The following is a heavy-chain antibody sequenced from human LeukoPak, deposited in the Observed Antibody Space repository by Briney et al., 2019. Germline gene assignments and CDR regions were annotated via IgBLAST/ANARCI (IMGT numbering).Heavy chain of an antibody. CDR2: INHSGST. V-gene: IGHV4-34*01. D-gene: IGHD6-6*01. J-gene: IGHJ3*02. Sequence: SETLSLTCAVYGGSLSGYYWSWIRQPPGKGLEWIGEINHSGSTNYNPSLKSRVTISVDTSKNPFSLKLSSVTAADTAVYYCAREYSTSSTAFDIWGQGTMVTVSS. CDR3: AREYSTSSTAFDI. CDR1: GGSLSGYY.